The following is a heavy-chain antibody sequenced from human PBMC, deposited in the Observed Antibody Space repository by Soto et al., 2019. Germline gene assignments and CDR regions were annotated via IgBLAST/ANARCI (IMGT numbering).Heavy chain of an antibody. CDR2: IYYTGNT. J-gene: IGHJ4*02. D-gene: IGHD6-19*01. CDR3: ARARTSSAVDFDY. Sequence: SETLSLTCTVSGGSISSYYWSWIRQPPGKGLEWIGYIYYTGNTNYNPSLKSRVTISVDTSKNQFSLKLTSLIAADTAVYYCARARTSSAVDFDYWGQGTLVTVSS. CDR1: GGSISSYY. V-gene: IGHV4-59*01.